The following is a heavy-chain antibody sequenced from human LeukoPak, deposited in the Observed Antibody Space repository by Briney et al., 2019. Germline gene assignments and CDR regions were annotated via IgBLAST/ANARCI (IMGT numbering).Heavy chain of an antibody. CDR3: AITIYYDSSDRASFDD. Sequence: GESLKISWKGSGYSFTSYWIGWVRQMPGKGLEWMGIIYPGDSDTRYSPSFQGQVTISADKSINTAYLQWSSLKASDTAMYYCAITIYYDSSDRASFDDWGQGTLVTVSP. CDR2: IYPGDSDT. CDR1: GYSFTSYW. D-gene: IGHD3-22*01. J-gene: IGHJ4*02. V-gene: IGHV5-51*01.